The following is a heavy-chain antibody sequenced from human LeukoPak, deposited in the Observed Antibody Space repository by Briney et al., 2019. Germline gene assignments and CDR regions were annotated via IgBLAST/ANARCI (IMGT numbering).Heavy chain of an antibody. J-gene: IGHJ6*03. Sequence: SETLSLTCTVSGGSISSSSYYWGWIRQPQGKGLEWIGSIYYSGSTYYNPSLKSRATISVDTSKNQFSLKLSSVTAADTAVYYCARHGRSYGSYYYYYMDVWGKGTTVTVSS. CDR2: IYYSGST. CDR1: GGSISSSSYY. D-gene: IGHD5-18*01. V-gene: IGHV4-39*01. CDR3: ARHGRSYGSYYYYYMDV.